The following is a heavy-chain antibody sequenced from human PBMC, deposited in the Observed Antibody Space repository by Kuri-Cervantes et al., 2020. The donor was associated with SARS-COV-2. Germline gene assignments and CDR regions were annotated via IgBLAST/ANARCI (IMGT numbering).Heavy chain of an antibody. Sequence: GESLKISCAASGFNFSGTDMHWVRQAPGKGLEWVAFISYDGKNKNCIASGKGRFTISRDNSQNTLSLQLKSLGSEDAAMYYCAKDGVGAHDFWGQGTPVTVSS. V-gene: IGHV3-30*18. CDR2: ISYDGKNK. J-gene: IGHJ4*02. CDR3: AKDGVGAHDF. CDR1: GFNFSGTD. D-gene: IGHD4/OR15-4a*01.